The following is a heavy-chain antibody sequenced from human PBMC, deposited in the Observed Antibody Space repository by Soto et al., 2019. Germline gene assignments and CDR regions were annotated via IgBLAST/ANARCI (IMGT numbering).Heavy chain of an antibody. CDR2: IYYSGST. CDR3: ARHRKSVLRFLEFGYYYYMDV. CDR1: GGSISSSSYY. J-gene: IGHJ6*03. V-gene: IGHV4-39*01. Sequence: SETLSLTCTVSGGSISSSSYYWGWIRQPPGKGLEWIGSIYYSGSTYYNPSLKSRVTISVDTSKNQFSLKLSSVTAADTAVYYCARHRKSVLRFLEFGYYYYMDVWGKGTTVTVSS. D-gene: IGHD3-3*01.